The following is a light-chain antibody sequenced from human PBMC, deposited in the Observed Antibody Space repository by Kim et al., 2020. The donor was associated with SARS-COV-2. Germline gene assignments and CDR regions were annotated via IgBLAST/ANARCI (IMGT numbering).Light chain of an antibody. Sequence: EIVMTQSPATLSVSPGERATLSCRASQSVSSNLAWYQQIPGQAPRLLIYAAATRATGIPARFSGSGSGTEFTLTISSLQSEDFAVYYCQQYNNWPPWTFGQGTKVEI. CDR3: QQYNNWPPWT. J-gene: IGKJ1*01. V-gene: IGKV3-15*01. CDR2: AAA. CDR1: QSVSSN.